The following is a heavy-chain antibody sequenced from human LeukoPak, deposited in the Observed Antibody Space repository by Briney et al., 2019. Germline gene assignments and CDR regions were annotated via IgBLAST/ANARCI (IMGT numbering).Heavy chain of an antibody. CDR2: INPSGGTT. CDR3: ARGGYSESFYMPSPYGMDV. Sequence: ASATVSCKASGYTFNNYYLHSVRPALGQGFSWLGIINPSGGTTVYVGKFQGSVTMTSETSASTVYMELSSLRSEDTAVYDCARGGYSESFYMPSPYGMDVWGQGTTVIVS. D-gene: IGHD3-10*01. J-gene: IGHJ6*02. V-gene: IGHV1-46*02. CDR1: GYTFNNYY.